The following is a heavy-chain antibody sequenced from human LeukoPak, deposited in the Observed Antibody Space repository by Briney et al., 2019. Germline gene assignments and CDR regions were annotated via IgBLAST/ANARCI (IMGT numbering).Heavy chain of an antibody. Sequence: PGGSLRLSCAGSEFIFSNYAMSWVRQAPGRGLEWVSAISGDADSTYYADSVKGRFTISRDNSKNTLYLQVNSLRADDTAIYYCAKKEGGFAHWGQGALVTVSS. CDR2: ISGDADST. CDR1: EFIFSNYA. V-gene: IGHV3-23*01. CDR3: AKKEGGFAH. J-gene: IGHJ4*02. D-gene: IGHD1-26*01.